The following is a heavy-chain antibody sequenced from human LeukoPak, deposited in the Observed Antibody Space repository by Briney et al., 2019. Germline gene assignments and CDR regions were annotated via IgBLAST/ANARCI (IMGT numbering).Heavy chain of an antibody. D-gene: IGHD3-3*01. J-gene: IGHJ5*02. CDR1: GYTFTGYY. Sequence: ASVKVSCKASGYTFTGYYMHWVRQAPGQGLEWMGWINPNSGGTNYAQKFQGRVTMTRDTSISTAYMELSRLRSDDTAVYYCARPNYDFWSGYPNWFDPWGQETLVTVSS. CDR3: ARPNYDFWSGYPNWFDP. CDR2: INPNSGGT. V-gene: IGHV1-2*02.